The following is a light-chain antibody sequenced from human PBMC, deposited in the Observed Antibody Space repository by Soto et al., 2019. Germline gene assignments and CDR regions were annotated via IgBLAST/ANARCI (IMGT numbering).Light chain of an antibody. J-gene: IGKJ1*01. V-gene: IGKV3-20*01. Sequence: EIVLTQSPATLSLSPGERATLSCRASQSVSSYLAWYQQKPGQAPRLLIYDASNRATGIPARFSGSGSGTDSTLTISRLEPEDFAVYYCHQYGSSPSTFGQGTKVDIK. CDR2: DAS. CDR1: QSVSSY. CDR3: HQYGSSPST.